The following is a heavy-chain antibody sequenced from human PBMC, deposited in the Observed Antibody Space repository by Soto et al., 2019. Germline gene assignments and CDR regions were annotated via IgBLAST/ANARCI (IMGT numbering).Heavy chain of an antibody. D-gene: IGHD4-4*01. CDR3: ARGMTTVTTIDY. V-gene: IGHV4-30-2*01. CDR2: IYHSGST. J-gene: IGHJ4*02. Sequence: PSEPLSLTCAVSGGSISSGGYSWSWIRQPPGKGLEWIGYIYHSGSTYYNPSLKSRVTISVDRSKNQFSLKLSSVTAADTAVYYCARGMTTVTTIDYWGQGTLVTVSS. CDR1: GGSISSGGYS.